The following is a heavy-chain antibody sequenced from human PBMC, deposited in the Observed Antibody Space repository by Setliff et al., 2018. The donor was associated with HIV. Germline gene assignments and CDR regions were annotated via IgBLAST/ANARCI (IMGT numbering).Heavy chain of an antibody. Sequence: PGGSLRLSCTASGFTFDDYGMAWVRQAPGKGLEWVAVISYDGSNKYYADSVKGRFTISRDNAKNSLYLQMNSLRAEDTAVYYCAKDPRATVATICDYWGQGTLVTVSS. CDR1: GFTFDDYG. V-gene: IGHV3-30*18. J-gene: IGHJ4*02. CDR3: AKDPRATVATICDY. CDR2: ISYDGSNK. D-gene: IGHD5-12*01.